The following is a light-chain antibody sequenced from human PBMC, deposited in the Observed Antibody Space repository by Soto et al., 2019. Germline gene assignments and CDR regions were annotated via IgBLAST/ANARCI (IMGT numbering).Light chain of an antibody. V-gene: IGLV2-14*01. Sequence: QSALTQPASVSGSPGQSITISCTGTSSDVGKYSYVSWYQQHPANAPKLMIFEVSNRPSGVSNRFSGSKSGNTASLTISGLQAEDESDYYGSSYTGSSINTVVFGGGTKVTVL. CDR1: SSDVGKYSY. J-gene: IGLJ2*01. CDR3: SSYTGSSINTVV. CDR2: EVS.